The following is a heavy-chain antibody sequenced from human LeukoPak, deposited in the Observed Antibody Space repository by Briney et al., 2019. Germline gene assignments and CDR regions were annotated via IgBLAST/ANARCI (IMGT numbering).Heavy chain of an antibody. CDR1: GGSISSYY. J-gene: IGHJ4*02. D-gene: IGHD5-12*01. Sequence: KPSETLSLTCTVSGGSISSYYWSWIRQPPGKGLEWIGYIYYSGSANYNPSLKSRVTISVDTSKSQFSLKLSSVTAADTALYYCARLGGYGYFDYWGQGTLVTVSS. V-gene: IGHV4-59*01. CDR2: IYYSGSA. CDR3: ARLGGYGYFDY.